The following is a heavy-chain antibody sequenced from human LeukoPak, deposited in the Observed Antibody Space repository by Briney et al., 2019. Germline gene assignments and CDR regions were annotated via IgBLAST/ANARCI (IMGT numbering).Heavy chain of an antibody. J-gene: IGHJ4*02. D-gene: IGHD1-26*01. CDR1: GFTFSSYA. CDR3: GKGTDRTSGSYF. CDR2: IGGGGGSP. V-gene: IGHV3-23*01. Sequence: GGSLRLSCAASGFTFSSYAMNWVRQAPGKGLEWVSAIGGGGGSPYYADSVKGRFTISRDNSKNTLYLQMNSLRAEDTGVYYCGKGTDRTSGSYFWGQGTLVTVSS.